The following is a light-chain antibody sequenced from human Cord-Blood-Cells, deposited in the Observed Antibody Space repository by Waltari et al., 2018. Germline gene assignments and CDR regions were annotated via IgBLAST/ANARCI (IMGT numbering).Light chain of an antibody. J-gene: IGLJ3*02. V-gene: IGLV2-14*03. CDR3: SSYTSSSTWV. CDR1: SSDVGGHHY. CDR2: DVS. Sequence: ALTQPASVSGSPGQSITISCTGTSSDVGGHHYVPWYQQHPGKAPKLMIYDVSNRPSGVSKRFSGSKSGNTASLTISGRQAEDEADYYCSSYTSSSTWVFGGGTKLTVL.